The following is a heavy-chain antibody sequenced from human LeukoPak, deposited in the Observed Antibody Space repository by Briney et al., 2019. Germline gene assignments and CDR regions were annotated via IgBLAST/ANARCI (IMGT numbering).Heavy chain of an antibody. CDR3: ASSTKGIAVAGYDY. D-gene: IGHD6-19*01. CDR2: ISSSSSYI. Sequence: GGSLRLSCAASGFTFSSYSMNWVRQAPGKGLEWVSSISSSSSYIYYADSAKGRFTISRDNAKNSLYLQMNSLRAEDTAVYYCASSTKGIAVAGYDYWGQGTLVTVSS. J-gene: IGHJ4*02. CDR1: GFTFSSYS. V-gene: IGHV3-21*01.